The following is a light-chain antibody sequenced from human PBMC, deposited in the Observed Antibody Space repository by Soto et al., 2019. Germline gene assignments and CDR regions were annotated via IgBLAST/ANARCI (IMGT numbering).Light chain of an antibody. J-gene: IGKJ1*01. CDR1: QSVITN. CDR3: QQRERT. Sequence: EIVMTQSPATLSVSPGERATLSCRASQSVITNIAWYQQKPGQAPRLLIYDASKRATGVPARFSGSGSGTDFTLTISSLEPEDFAVYFCQQRERTFGQGTKV. V-gene: IGKV3D-15*01. CDR2: DAS.